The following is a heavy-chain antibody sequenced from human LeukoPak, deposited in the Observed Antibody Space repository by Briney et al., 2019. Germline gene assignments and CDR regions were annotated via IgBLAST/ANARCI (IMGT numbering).Heavy chain of an antibody. D-gene: IGHD3-22*01. Sequence: GGSLRLSCAASGFSFSHYEMNWVRQAPGKGLEWVSYIRGSDNTIYYADSVKGRFTISRDNSKNTLYLQMNSLRAEDTAVYYCAKEDFYDSSGYYHYWGQGTLVTVSS. CDR3: AKEDFYDSSGYYHY. CDR2: IRGSDNTI. CDR1: GFSFSHYE. J-gene: IGHJ4*02. V-gene: IGHV3-48*03.